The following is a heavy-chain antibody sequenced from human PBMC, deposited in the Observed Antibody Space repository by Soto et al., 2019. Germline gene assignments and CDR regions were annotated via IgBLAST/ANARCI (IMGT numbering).Heavy chain of an antibody. D-gene: IGHD2-2*01. CDR1: GFTFSSYW. V-gene: IGHV3-7*05. J-gene: IGHJ4*02. CDR2: IKQDGSEK. Sequence: VQLVESGGGLVQPGGSLRHCCAASGFTFSSYWMSWVRQAPGKGLEWVANIKQDGSEKYYVDSVKGRFTISRDNAKNSLYLQMNSLRAEDTAVYYCARDLGDYAGFDYWCQGTLVTVSS. CDR3: ARDLGDYAGFDY.